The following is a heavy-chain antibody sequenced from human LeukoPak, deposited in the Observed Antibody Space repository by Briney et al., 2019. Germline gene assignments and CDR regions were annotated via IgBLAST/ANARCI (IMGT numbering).Heavy chain of an antibody. CDR1: GFTFSSYS. CDR2: ISSSSSYI. D-gene: IGHD6-13*01. V-gene: IGHV3-21*01. J-gene: IGHJ6*03. Sequence: GGSLRLSCAASGFTFSSYSMNWVRQAPGKGLEWVSSISSSSSYIYYADSVKGRFTISRDNAKNSLYLQMNSLRAEDTAVYYCARRGYSSSWSTGYYYYYYMDVWGKGTTVTVSS. CDR3: ARRGYSSSWSTGYYYYYYMDV.